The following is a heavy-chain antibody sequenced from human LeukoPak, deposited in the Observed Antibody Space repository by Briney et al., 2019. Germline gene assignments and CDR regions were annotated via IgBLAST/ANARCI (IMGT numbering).Heavy chain of an antibody. CDR2: IYHSGST. CDR3: ASPSRGYSYGFDY. V-gene: IGHV4-38-2*01. D-gene: IGHD5-18*01. J-gene: IGHJ4*02. Sequence: PSETLSLTCAVSGYSISSGYYWGWIRQPPGKGLEWIGSIYHSGSTYYNPSLKSRVTISVDTSKNQFSLKLSSVTAADTAVYYCASPSRGYSYGFDYWGRGTLVTVSS. CDR1: GYSISSGYY.